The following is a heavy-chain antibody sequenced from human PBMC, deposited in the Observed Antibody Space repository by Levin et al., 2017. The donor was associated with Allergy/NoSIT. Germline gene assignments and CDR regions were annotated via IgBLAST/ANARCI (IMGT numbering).Heavy chain of an antibody. Sequence: PRASVKVSCKASGGTFSSYAISWVRQAPGQGLEWMGGIIPIFGTANYAQKFQGRVTITADESTSTAYMELSSLRSEDTAVYYCARDSPYYDYVWGSYRSGGDSFDIWGQGTMVTVSS. V-gene: IGHV1-69*13. CDR3: ARDSPYYDYVWGSYRSGGDSFDI. CDR1: GGTFSSYA. J-gene: IGHJ3*02. D-gene: IGHD3-16*02. CDR2: IIPIFGTA.